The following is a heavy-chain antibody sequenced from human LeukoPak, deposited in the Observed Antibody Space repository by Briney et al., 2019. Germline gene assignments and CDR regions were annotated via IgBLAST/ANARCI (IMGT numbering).Heavy chain of an antibody. CDR2: IKHDGSEK. V-gene: IGHV3-7*01. D-gene: IGHD3-3*01. CDR1: GFIFTNYF. J-gene: IGHJ4*02. CDR3: ATDRGWRTSGYYLYYFEY. Sequence: GGSLRFSCAASGFIFTNYFMSWVRQAPGKGLEWVGSIKHDGSEKYYVDSVRGRFTISRDNTMNSLYLQMSSLRAEDTAVYYCATDRGWRTSGYYLYYFEYWGQGTLVTYSS.